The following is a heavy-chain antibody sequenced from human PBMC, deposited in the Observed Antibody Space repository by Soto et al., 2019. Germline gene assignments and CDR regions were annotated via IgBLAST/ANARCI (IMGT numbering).Heavy chain of an antibody. J-gene: IGHJ3*02. CDR1: GFTFSSYA. D-gene: IGHD4-4*01. V-gene: IGHV3-23*01. Sequence: PGGSLRLSCAASGFTFSSYAMSWVRQAPGKGLEWVSAISGSGVSTYYEDSVKDRFAVSRDNSKSKLYLQMNSLRDEDTAVYYCAKVPTGEMATVFQAFDIWGQGTMVTVSS. CDR2: ISGSGVST. CDR3: AKVPTGEMATVFQAFDI.